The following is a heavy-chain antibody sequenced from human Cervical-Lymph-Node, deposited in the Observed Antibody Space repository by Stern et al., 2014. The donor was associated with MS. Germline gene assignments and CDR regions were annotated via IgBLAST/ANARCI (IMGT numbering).Heavy chain of an antibody. D-gene: IGHD2-8*02. V-gene: IGHV4-39*01. J-gene: IGHJ4*02. CDR1: GDSISSYTHY. CDR3: AKHACTGAACPFDL. CDR2: VYYSGAT. Sequence: VQLVESGPGLVKPSETLSLTCAVSGDSISSYTHYWAWIRQPPGKGLEWIGSVYYSGATYDTPSLKSPVTISVDTSKNHFSLGLNSVTAADTAVYYCAKHACTGAACPFDLWGQGTLVTVSS.